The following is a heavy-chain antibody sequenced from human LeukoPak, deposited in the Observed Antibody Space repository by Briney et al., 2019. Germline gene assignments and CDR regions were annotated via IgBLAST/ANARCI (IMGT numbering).Heavy chain of an antibody. J-gene: IGHJ4*02. D-gene: IGHD5-12*01. CDR3: ATAPGYSGYDSGNYFDY. Sequence: PGGSLRLSCAASGFTFDDHAMHCVRQAPGKGLEWVSGISWNSGSIGYADSVKGRFTISRDNAKNSLYLQMNSLRAEDTALYYCATAPGYSGYDSGNYFDYWGQGTLVTASS. CDR2: ISWNSGSI. V-gene: IGHV3-9*01. CDR1: GFTFDDHA.